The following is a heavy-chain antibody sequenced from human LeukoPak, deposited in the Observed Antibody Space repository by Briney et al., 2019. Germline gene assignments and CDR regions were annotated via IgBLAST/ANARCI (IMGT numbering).Heavy chain of an antibody. D-gene: IGHD3-9*01. CDR1: GYTFTGYY. Sequence: ASVKVSCKASGYTFTGYYMHWVRQAPGQGLEWMGWINPNSGGTNYAQKFQGRVTMTRDTSISTAYMELSRLRSDDTAVYYCARGERVLRYFDWSIEYYFDYWGQGTLVTVSS. CDR3: ARGERVLRYFDWSIEYYFDY. J-gene: IGHJ4*02. CDR2: INPNSGGT. V-gene: IGHV1-2*02.